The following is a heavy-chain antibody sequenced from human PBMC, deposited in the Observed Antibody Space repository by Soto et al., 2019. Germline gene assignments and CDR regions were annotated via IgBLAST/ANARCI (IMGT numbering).Heavy chain of an antibody. V-gene: IGHV4-4*07. Sequence: SETLSLTCTASGGSISSYYWSWIRQPAGKGLEWIGRIYTSGSTNYNPSLKSRVTMSVDTSKNQFSLKLSSVTAADTAVYYCARSWSGYERPYYYYGMDVWGQGTTVTVSS. CDR1: GGSISSYY. CDR3: ARSWSGYERPYYYYGMDV. D-gene: IGHD3-3*01. CDR2: IYTSGST. J-gene: IGHJ6*02.